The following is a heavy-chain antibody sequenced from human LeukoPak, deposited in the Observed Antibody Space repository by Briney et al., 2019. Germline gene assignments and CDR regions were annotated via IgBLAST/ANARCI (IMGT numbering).Heavy chain of an antibody. J-gene: IGHJ3*02. CDR3: AREFPPRKAFDI. Sequence: SETLSLTCTGSGGSISSYYWSWLRQPPGKGLEWIGYIYYSGSTNYNPSLKSRVTISVDTSKNQFSLKLSPVTAADTAVYYCAREFPPRKAFDIWGQGTMVTVSS. D-gene: IGHD1-14*01. V-gene: IGHV4-59*01. CDR1: GGSISSYY. CDR2: IYYSGST.